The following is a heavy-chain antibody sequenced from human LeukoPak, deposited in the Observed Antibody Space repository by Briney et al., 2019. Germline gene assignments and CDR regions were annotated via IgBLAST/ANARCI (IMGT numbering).Heavy chain of an antibody. J-gene: IGHJ4*02. CDR3: ARVRRDGYNSPDY. Sequence: PSETLSLTCTVSGGSITSYYWSRIRQPPGKGLECIGYIYYSGTTYYNPSLKSRVTISVDTSKNQFSLKLSSVTAADTAVYYCARVRRDGYNSPDYWGQGTLVTVSS. D-gene: IGHD5-24*01. CDR2: IYYSGTT. CDR1: GGSITSYY. V-gene: IGHV4-59*01.